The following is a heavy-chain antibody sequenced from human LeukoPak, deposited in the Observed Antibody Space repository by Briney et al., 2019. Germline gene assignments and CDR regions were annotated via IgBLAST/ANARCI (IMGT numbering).Heavy chain of an antibody. CDR3: ARYRRNWFYP. CDR1: GGSFSGYY. V-gene: IGHV4-34*01. Sequence: PSETLSLTCAVYGGSFSGYYWSWIRQPPGKGLEWIGEINHSGSTNYNPSLKSRVTISVDTSKNQFSLKLSSVTAADTAVYYCARYRRNWFYPWGQGTLVTVSS. J-gene: IGHJ5*02. D-gene: IGHD3-16*02. CDR2: INHSGST.